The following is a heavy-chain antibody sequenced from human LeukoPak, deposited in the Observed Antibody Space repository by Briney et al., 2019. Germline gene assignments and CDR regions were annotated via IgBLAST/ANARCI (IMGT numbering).Heavy chain of an antibody. CDR2: INPNSGGT. V-gene: IGHV1-2*02. D-gene: IGHD6-13*01. CDR1: GYTFTCYY. CDR3: ARVSGSIAASDY. Sequence: ASVKVSCKASGYTFTCYYMHWVRQAPGQGLEWVGWINPNSGGTNYAQKFQGRVTMTRDTSISTAYMELSRLRSDDTAVYYCARVSGSIAASDYWGQGTLVTVSS. J-gene: IGHJ4*02.